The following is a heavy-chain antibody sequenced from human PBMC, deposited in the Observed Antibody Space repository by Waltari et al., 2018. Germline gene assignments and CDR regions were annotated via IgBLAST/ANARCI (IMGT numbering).Heavy chain of an antibody. D-gene: IGHD4-17*01. CDR2: ISSSSSYI. CDR1: GGSINNDY. V-gene: IGHV3-21*01. J-gene: IGHJ4*02. CDR3: ARDLSDYGDYGFDY. Sequence: LHLQESGPGLVRPSETLSLTCNVSGGSINNDYWTWIRQPPGKGLEWVSSISSSSSYIYYADSVKGRFTISRDNAKNSLYLQMNSLRAEDTAVYYCARDLSDYGDYGFDYWGQGTLVTVSS.